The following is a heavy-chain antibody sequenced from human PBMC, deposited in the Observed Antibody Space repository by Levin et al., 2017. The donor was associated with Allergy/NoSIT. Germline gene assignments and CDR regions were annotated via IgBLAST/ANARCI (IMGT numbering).Heavy chain of an antibody. V-gene: IGHV4-59*01. CDR2: ISHSGST. D-gene: IGHD3-10*01. J-gene: IGHJ4*02. CDR1: GGSISGYY. Sequence: PSETLSLTCTVSGGSISGYYWSWIRQSPGKGLEWLGYISHSGSTNYNPSLKSRVTISLDTSKNRFSLKLGSVTAADTAVYYCARSYGSGSYFDYWGQGTLVTVSS. CDR3: ARSYGSGSYFDY.